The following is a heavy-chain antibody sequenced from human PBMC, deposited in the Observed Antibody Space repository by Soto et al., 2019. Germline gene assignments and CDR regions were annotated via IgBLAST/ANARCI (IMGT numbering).Heavy chain of an antibody. D-gene: IGHD3-9*01. CDR3: ARDLHYDILTGYYFGACDI. CDR2: ISSSSSTI. V-gene: IGHV3-48*02. J-gene: IGHJ3*02. CDR1: GFTFSSYS. Sequence: EVQLVESGGGLVQPGGSLRLSCAASGFTFSSYSMNWVRQAPGKGMEWVSYISSSSSTIYYADSVKGRFTISRDNAKNPLYLQMNSLRDEDTAVYYCARDLHYDILTGYYFGACDIWGQGTMVTVSS.